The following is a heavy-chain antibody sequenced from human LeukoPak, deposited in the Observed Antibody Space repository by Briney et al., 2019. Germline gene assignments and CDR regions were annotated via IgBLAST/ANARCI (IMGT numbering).Heavy chain of an antibody. J-gene: IGHJ5*02. D-gene: IGHD3-10*01. CDR2: IYYSGST. Sequence: PSETLSLTCTVSGGSISSYYWSWIRQPPGKGLEWIGYIYYSGSTNYNPSLKSRVTISVDTSKNQFSLKLSSVTAADTAVYYCAVSPYYYGSGSYSPFDPWGQGTLVTVPS. V-gene: IGHV4-59*01. CDR1: GGSISSYY. CDR3: AVSPYYYGSGSYSPFDP.